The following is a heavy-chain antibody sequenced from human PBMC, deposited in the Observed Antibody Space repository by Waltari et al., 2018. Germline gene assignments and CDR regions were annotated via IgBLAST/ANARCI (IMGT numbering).Heavy chain of an antibody. Sequence: QVQLVQSGAEVKKPGSSVKVSCKASGGTFSSYAISWVRQAPGQGLEWMGRIIPICGTANYAQKFQGRVTITADKSTSTAYMELSSLRSEDTAVYYCARNENDIVATAADDWGQGTLVTVSS. J-gene: IGHJ4*02. D-gene: IGHD5-12*01. CDR1: GGTFSSYA. CDR3: ARNENDIVATAADD. CDR2: IIPICGTA. V-gene: IGHV1-69*08.